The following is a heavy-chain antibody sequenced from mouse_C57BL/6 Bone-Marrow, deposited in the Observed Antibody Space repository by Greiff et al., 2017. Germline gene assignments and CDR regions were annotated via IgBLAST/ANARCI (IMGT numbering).Heavy chain of an antibody. CDR3: ARYATGGAWFAY. J-gene: IGHJ3*01. V-gene: IGHV7-3*01. Sequence: DVKLVESGGGLVQPGGSLSLSCAASGFTFTDYYMSWVRQPPGKALEWLGFIRNKANGYTTEYSASVKGRFTISRDNSQSILYLQMNALRAEDSATYYSARYATGGAWFAYWGQETLVTVSA. CDR1: GFTFTDYY. D-gene: IGHD4-1*02. CDR2: IRNKANGYTT.